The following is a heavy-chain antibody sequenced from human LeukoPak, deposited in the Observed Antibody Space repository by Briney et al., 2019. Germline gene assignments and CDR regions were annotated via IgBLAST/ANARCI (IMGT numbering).Heavy chain of an antibody. CDR1: GDSVSSKSAA. Sequence: SQTLSLTCAISGDSVSSKSAAWNWIRQSPSRGLEWLGRTFYRSKWYDDYAVSVKSRISINPDTSKNQFSLQLNSVTPEDTAVYYCARDLLYCSDGSCYSWGQGTLVTVSS. J-gene: IGHJ4*02. CDR3: ARDLLYCSDGSCYS. D-gene: IGHD2-15*01. CDR2: TFYRSKWYD. V-gene: IGHV6-1*01.